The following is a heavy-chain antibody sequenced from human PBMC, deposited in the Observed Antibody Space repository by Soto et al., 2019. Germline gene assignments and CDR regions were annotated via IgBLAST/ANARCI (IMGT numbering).Heavy chain of an antibody. V-gene: IGHV4-34*01. J-gene: IGHJ4*01. Sequence: SETLSLTCAVYGGSFSGHYWSWIRQPPGKGLEWIGEINHGGTTNYNLSLKSRVTISVDTSKNQFSLKLSSVTAADTAVYYCARGVPGYSTSLYAYWGHGTLVPVSS. CDR3: ARGVPGYSTSLYAY. D-gene: IGHD6-13*01. CDR1: GGSFSGHY. CDR2: INHGGTT.